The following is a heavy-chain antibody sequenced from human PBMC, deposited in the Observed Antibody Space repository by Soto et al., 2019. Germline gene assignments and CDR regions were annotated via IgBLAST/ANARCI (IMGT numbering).Heavy chain of an antibody. Sequence: SETLSLTCTVSCGSISSYYWSWIRQPPGKGLEWIGYIYYSGSTNYNPSLKSRVTISVDTSKNQFSLKLSSVTAADTAVYYCARGAGYGDYVGPGYWGQGTLVTVSS. CDR2: IYYSGST. D-gene: IGHD4-17*01. V-gene: IGHV4-59*01. J-gene: IGHJ4*02. CDR3: ARGAGYGDYVGPGY. CDR1: CGSISSYY.